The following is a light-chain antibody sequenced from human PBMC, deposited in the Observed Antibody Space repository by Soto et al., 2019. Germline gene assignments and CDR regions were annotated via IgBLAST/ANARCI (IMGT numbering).Light chain of an antibody. CDR3: QQYYSFPRS. V-gene: IGKV4-1*01. CDR2: WAS. J-gene: IGKJ4*01. Sequence: SCWSSQSVLYSSINKNSLAWYRQKPGQPPKLLIYWASSRESGVPDRFSGSGSGTDFTLTISSLQAEDMAVYYCQQYYSFPRSFGGGTKVEIK. CDR1: QSVLYSSINKNS.